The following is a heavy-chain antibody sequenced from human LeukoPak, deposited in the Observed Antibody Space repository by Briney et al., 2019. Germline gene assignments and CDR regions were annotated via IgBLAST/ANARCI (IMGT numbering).Heavy chain of an antibody. V-gene: IGHV4-59*01. CDR1: GGSISSYY. Sequence: SETLSLTCTVSGGSISSYYWSWIRQPPGKGLEWIGYIYYSGTTNYNPSLKSRVTISVDTSKNQFSLKLSSVTAADTAVYYCARDIYGDYSFDYWGQGTLVTVSS. J-gene: IGHJ4*02. D-gene: IGHD4-17*01. CDR3: ARDIYGDYSFDY. CDR2: IYYSGTT.